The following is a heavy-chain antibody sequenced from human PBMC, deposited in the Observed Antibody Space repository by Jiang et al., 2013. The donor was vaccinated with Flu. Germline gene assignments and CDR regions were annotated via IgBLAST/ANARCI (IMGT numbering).Heavy chain of an antibody. V-gene: IGHV4-4*07. D-gene: IGHD3-10*01. CDR1: GVSISSYY. CDR2: IHISGNT. CDR3: ARNPTYGSGGNLTPYGMDL. J-gene: IGHJ6*02. Sequence: LLKPSETLSLTCSVSGVSISSYYWSWIRQPAGKELEWIGRIHISGNTNYNPSLQSRVTMSVDMSKNQFSLKLTSVTAADTAVYYCARNPTYGSGGNLTPYGMDLWGQGTTVTVSS.